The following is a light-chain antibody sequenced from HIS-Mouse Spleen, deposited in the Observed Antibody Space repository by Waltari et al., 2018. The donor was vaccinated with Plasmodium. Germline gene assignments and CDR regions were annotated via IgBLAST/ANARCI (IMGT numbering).Light chain of an antibody. J-gene: IGLJ3*02. CDR1: ALPQQY. V-gene: IGLV3-25*03. CDR2: KDS. Sequence: SSELTQPPSVSVSPGQTARITCSGDALPQQYAYWYQQKPGQAPVPVIYKDSERHSGIPERFSGSSSGTTVTLTISGVQAEDEADYYCQSADSSGTPNWVFGGGTKLTVL. CDR3: QSADSSGTPNWV.